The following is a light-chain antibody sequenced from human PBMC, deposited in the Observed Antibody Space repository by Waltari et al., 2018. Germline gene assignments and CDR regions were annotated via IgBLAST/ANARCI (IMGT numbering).Light chain of an antibody. CDR2: WAS. CDR1: QSVLYTSDNKNY. V-gene: IGKV4-1*01. CDR3: QQYYGTPQFT. Sequence: DIVMTQSPDSLAVSLGERATINCKSSQSVLYTSDNKNYLAWYQQRPGQPPKLLIYWASTRVSGVPDRCSGSGSGTDFTLTISSLQAEDVAVYYCQQYYGTPQFTFGPGTRVDIK. J-gene: IGKJ3*01.